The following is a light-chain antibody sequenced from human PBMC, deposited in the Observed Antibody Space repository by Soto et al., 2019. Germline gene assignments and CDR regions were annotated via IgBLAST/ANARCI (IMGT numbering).Light chain of an antibody. CDR3: QQYGSSPLT. Sequence: EIVLTQSPGTLSLSPGERATLSCSASQSVSSSYLAWYQHKPGQAPRLLIYGASSRATGVPDRFSGSGSGTDFTLTISRLEPEDFAVFYCQQYGSSPLTFGGGTKVDIK. V-gene: IGKV3-20*01. J-gene: IGKJ4*01. CDR1: QSVSSSY. CDR2: GAS.